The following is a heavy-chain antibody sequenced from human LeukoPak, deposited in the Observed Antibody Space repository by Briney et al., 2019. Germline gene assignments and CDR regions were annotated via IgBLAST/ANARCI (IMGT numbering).Heavy chain of an antibody. V-gene: IGHV4-59*01. D-gene: IGHD4-23*01. CDR1: GGSISSYY. Sequence: SETLSLTCTVSGGSISSYYWGWIRQPPGKGLEWIGYIYYSGSTNYNPSLKSRVTISVDTSKNQFPLKLSSVTAADTAVYYCARAGYGGNQIDYWGQGTLVTVSS. CDR2: IYYSGST. CDR3: ARAGYGGNQIDY. J-gene: IGHJ4*02.